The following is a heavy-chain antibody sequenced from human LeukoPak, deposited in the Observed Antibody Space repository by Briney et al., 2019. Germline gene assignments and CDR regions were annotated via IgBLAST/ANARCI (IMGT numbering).Heavy chain of an antibody. CDR1: GNTFPGNY. Sequence: ASVKVSCKASGNTFPGNYLHWVRQPPARGPEWMGWINPSSGGTNPAQKFQGRVAMTRDTSISTVYIQLKRLTSDDTAVYYCAGGSSYYFFDYWGQGVLVTVSS. CDR2: INPSSGGT. J-gene: IGHJ4*02. D-gene: IGHD6-13*01. CDR3: AGGSSYYFFDY. V-gene: IGHV1-2*02.